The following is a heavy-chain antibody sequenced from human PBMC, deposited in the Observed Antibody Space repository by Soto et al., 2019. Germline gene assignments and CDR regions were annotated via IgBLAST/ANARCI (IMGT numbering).Heavy chain of an antibody. Sequence: QVQLVQSGTEMKKPGSSVKISCKASGGTFSNYIFSWVRQAPGQGLEWMGRIVPILGIATYTPKFEGRVTITADKSTTTAFMELSSLTSEDTAVYYCAREPIPRDAGDSTKYFDYWGQGTLVTVSS. J-gene: IGHJ4*02. CDR2: IVPILGIA. CDR1: GGTFSNYI. CDR3: AREPIPRDAGDSTKYFDY. D-gene: IGHD1-26*01. V-gene: IGHV1-69*08.